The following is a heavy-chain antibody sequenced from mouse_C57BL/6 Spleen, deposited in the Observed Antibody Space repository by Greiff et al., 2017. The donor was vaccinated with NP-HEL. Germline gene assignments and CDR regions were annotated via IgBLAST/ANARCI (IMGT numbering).Heavy chain of an antibody. D-gene: IGHD1-1*01. CDR1: GFNITDYY. CDR2: IDPDGGDP. CDR3: TRYYYGSSYYFDY. V-gene: IGHV14-1*01. Sequence: VQLQQSGAELVRPGASVKLSCTASGFNITDYYMHWVKQRPEQGLEWIGRIDPDGGDPEYAPKFKGKATLTADTSSNTAYLQLSSLTSEDSAVYYCTRYYYGSSYYFDYWGQGTTLTVSS. J-gene: IGHJ2*01.